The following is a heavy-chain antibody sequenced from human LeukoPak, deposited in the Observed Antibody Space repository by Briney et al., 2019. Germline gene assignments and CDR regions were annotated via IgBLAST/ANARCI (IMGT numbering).Heavy chain of an antibody. V-gene: IGHV4-59*01. J-gene: IGHJ4*02. CDR3: TRGAGWLIDY. Sequence: PSETLSLTCTVSGGSFSNYYWTWLRQPPGKGLEWIGYFHNSGTSTYNPSLKSRVTISADTSKNQFSLKLNSLATADTAVYYCTRGAGWLIDYWGQGTLVTVSS. D-gene: IGHD3-16*01. CDR1: GGSFSNYY. CDR2: FHNSGTS.